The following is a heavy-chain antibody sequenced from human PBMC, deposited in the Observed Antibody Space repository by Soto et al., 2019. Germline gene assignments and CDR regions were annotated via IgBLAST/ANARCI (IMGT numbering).Heavy chain of an antibody. Sequence: SATLSLTCTVSGHSITSNFSYLGWIRQPPGKGLQWIGNIYYRGSTNYNPSLKSPVTISVDTSKNQFSLKLSSVTAADTAVYYCARQTDDSYTFNAFDIWGQGTMVT. J-gene: IGHJ3*02. CDR2: IYYRGST. V-gene: IGHV4-39*01. CDR1: GHSITSNFSY. CDR3: ARQTDDSYTFNAFDI. D-gene: IGHD3-16*01.